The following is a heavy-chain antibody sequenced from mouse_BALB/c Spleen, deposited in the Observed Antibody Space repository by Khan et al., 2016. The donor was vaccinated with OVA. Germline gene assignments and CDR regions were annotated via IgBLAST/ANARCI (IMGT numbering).Heavy chain of an antibody. D-gene: IGHD1-1*01. V-gene: IGHV3-1*02. Sequence: EVQLVESGPDLVKPSQSLSLTCTVTGYSITSGYSWHWIRQFPGNRLEWMAYIHYSGSTNYNPSLKSRISITRDTSKNQFFLQLKSVTHEDTATYYCASFYYYGSSFSYWGQGTLVTVSA. CDR3: ASFYYYGSSFSY. CDR2: IHYSGST. J-gene: IGHJ3*01. CDR1: GYSITSGYS.